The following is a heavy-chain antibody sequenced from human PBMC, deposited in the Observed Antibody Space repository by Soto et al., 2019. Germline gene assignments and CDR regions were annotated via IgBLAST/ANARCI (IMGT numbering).Heavy chain of an antibody. Sequence: SETLSLTCTVSGASISRYYWSWIRQSPGKGLEWIGYMYNTGSTIYNPSLKSRVTISVDTSKNQFSLKLNSVTAADTAVYFCAGHYYDSSGYYVSPYYFDYWGQGTPVTVSS. D-gene: IGHD3-22*01. CDR3: AGHYYDSSGYYVSPYYFDY. CDR1: GASISRYY. V-gene: IGHV4-59*08. J-gene: IGHJ4*02. CDR2: MYNTGST.